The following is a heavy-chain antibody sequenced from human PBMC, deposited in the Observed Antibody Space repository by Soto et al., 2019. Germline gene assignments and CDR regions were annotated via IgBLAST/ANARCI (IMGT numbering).Heavy chain of an antibody. CDR1: GYTFTTYG. Sequence: GASVKVSCKASGYTFTTYGISWVRQAPGQGLEWMGWISGYNGHTKYAQKFQGRVTMTTDTSTSTAYMELRSLRSDDTAVYYCAREVVDIVLVPAAEAAYYYGMDVWGQGTTVTVSS. CDR2: ISGYNGHT. D-gene: IGHD2-2*03. J-gene: IGHJ6*02. CDR3: AREVVDIVLVPAAEAAYYYGMDV. V-gene: IGHV1-18*01.